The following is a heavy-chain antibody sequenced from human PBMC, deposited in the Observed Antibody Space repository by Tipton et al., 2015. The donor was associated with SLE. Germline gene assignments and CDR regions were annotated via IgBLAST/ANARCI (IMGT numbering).Heavy chain of an antibody. CDR2: IYYSGRS. D-gene: IGHD3-3*01. J-gene: IGHJ2*01. CDR1: GGSISSYY. V-gene: IGHV4-59*01. Sequence: TLSLICTVSGGSISSYYWSWIRQSPGKGLEWIGYIYYSGRSNYNPSLRSRVAMSVDTSKNQFSLRLDSVTAADTAVYYCARGGTDYDVWLGCPYFDLWGRGTLVTVSS. CDR3: ARGGTDYDVWLGCPYFDL.